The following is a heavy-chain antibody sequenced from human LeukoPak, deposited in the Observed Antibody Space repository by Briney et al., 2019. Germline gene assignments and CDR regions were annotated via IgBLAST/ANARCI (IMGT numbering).Heavy chain of an antibody. CDR1: GGSISSYY. D-gene: IGHD2-15*01. CDR3: ARSYCSGGSCTSENYYYYMAV. J-gene: IGHJ6*03. V-gene: IGHV4-4*07. CDR2: IYTSGST. Sequence: SETLSLPCTVSGGSISSYYWSWIRQPAGKGLEWIGRIYTSGSTNYNPSLKSRVTMSVDTSKNQFSLKLSSVTAADTAVYYCARSYCSGGSCTSENYYYYMAVWGKGTTVTVSS.